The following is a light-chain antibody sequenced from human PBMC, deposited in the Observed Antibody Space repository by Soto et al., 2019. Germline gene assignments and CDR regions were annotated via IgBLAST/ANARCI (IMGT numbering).Light chain of an antibody. CDR2: DVS. CDR1: SSDVGAFNY. J-gene: IGLJ3*02. CDR3: CSYAGSYTWV. V-gene: IGLV2-11*02. Sequence: QSALTQPRSVSGSPGQSVTISCTGTSSDVGAFNYVSWYQLDPGKAPKLMIYDVSKRPSGVHDRFSASKSGNTASLTISGLQAEDEAEYYCCSYAGSYTWVFGGGTKVTVL.